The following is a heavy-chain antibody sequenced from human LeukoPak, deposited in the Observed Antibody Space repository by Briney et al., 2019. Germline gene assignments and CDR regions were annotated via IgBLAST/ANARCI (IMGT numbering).Heavy chain of an antibody. CDR3: ARERDDCSGGSCYPAVFDY. CDR1: GFTFSSYE. CDR2: ISISGSTI. J-gene: IGHJ4*02. D-gene: IGHD2-15*01. Sequence: GGSLRLSCAASGFTFSSYEMNWVRQAPGKGLEWVSYISISGSTIYYADSVKGRFTISRDNAKNSLYLQMNSLRAEDTAVYYCARERDDCSGGSCYPAVFDYWGQGTLVTVSS. V-gene: IGHV3-48*03.